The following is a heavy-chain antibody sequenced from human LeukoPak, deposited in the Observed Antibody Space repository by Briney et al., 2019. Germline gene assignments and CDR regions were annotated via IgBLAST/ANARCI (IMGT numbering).Heavy chain of an antibody. J-gene: IGHJ4*02. D-gene: IGHD6-13*01. CDR1: GFTFSNYG. CDR2: IRSDGSNK. CDR3: AKAGGSTWDPFDY. V-gene: IGHV3-30*02. Sequence: GGSLRLSCAASGFTFSNYGIHWVRQGPGKGLEWVAFIRSDGSNKYYGDSVKGRFTISRDSSKNTLYLQMNSLRAEDTAVYYCAKAGGSTWDPFDYWGQGTLVTVSS.